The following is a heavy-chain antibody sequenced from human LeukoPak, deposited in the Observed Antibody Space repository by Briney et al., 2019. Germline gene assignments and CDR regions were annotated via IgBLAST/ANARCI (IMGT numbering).Heavy chain of an antibody. V-gene: IGHV4-30-2*01. D-gene: IGHD5-18*01. CDR2: INHSGST. Sequence: PSETLSLTCAVSGGSISSGGYSWSWIRQPPGKGLEWIGEINHSGSTNYNPSLKSRVTISVDTSKNQFSLKLSSVTAADTAVYYCARARHAAMVNYYFDYWGQGTLVTVSS. CDR3: ARARHAAMVNYYFDY. CDR1: GGSISSGGYS. J-gene: IGHJ4*02.